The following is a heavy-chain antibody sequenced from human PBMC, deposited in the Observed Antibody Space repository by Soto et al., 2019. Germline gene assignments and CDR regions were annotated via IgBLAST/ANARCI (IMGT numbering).Heavy chain of an antibody. J-gene: IGHJ3*01. D-gene: IGHD2-15*01. V-gene: IGHV4-30-4*01. CDR3: AREVIAATPGADGFDL. Sequence: QVQLQESGPGLVKPSQTLSLTCTVSGGSISSANYFWSWVRQPPGKGLEWIGYIFYSGSAYYNPSLKGRLTISVDTSKNQFFLKLNSVTAADTAVYFCAREVIAATPGADGFDLWGQGTMLTVSS. CDR1: GGSISSANYF. CDR2: IFYSGSA.